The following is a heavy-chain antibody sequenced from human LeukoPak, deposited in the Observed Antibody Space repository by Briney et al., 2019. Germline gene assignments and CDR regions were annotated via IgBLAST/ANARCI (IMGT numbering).Heavy chain of an antibody. V-gene: IGHV3-15*01. J-gene: IGHJ4*01. CDR1: GFTFSNAW. Sequence: GGSLRLSCAASGFTFSNAWMIWVRQAPGQGLEWVGRIKSNIDGGTTDYAAPVKGRFTISRDDLKNTLFLQMNSLKTEDTAVYYCAKRTSMVWPWDYWGHGTLVTVSS. CDR2: IKSNIDGGTT. D-gene: IGHD5-18*01. CDR3: AKRTSMVWPWDY.